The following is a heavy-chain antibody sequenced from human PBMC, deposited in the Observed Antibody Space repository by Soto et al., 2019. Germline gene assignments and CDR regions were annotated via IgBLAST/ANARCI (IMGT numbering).Heavy chain of an antibody. CDR1: GFTFSSYA. V-gene: IGHV3-23*01. D-gene: IGHD3-3*01. CDR3: AKDPRITIFGFPSNAFDI. CDR2: ISGSGGST. J-gene: IGHJ3*02. Sequence: EVQLLESGGGLVQPGGSLRLSCAASGFTFSSYAMSWVRQAPGKGLEWVSAISGSGGSTYYADSVKGRFTISRDNSKNTLYLQMISLRAEDTAVYYCAKDPRITIFGFPSNAFDIWGQGTMVTVSS.